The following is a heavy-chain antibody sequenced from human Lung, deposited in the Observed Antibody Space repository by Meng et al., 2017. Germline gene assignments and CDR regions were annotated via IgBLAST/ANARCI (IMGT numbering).Heavy chain of an antibody. Sequence: ASVKVSCKPSGYNFPDYYIHWVRRAPGQGLEWMGRINPKSGDTHYAQKFQGRVTMTGDTSISTAYMVLSGLRSDDTAMYYCARDEDITAAGKLFGDYWGQGTLVTVSS. CDR3: ARDEDITAAGKLFGDY. V-gene: IGHV1-2*06. D-gene: IGHD6-13*01. CDR1: GYNFPDYY. J-gene: IGHJ4*02. CDR2: INPKSGDT.